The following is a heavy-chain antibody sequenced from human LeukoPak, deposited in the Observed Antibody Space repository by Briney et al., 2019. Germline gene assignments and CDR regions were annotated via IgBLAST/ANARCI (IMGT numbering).Heavy chain of an antibody. V-gene: IGHV4-39*01. CDR1: GDSISSSSYY. D-gene: IGHD6-13*01. CDR3: ARRPPIAAAGTWFDP. CDR2: IYYSGST. J-gene: IGHJ5*02. Sequence: SETLSLTCIVSGDSISSSSYYWGWIRQPPGKGLEWIGSIYYSGSTYYNPSLKSRVTISVDTSKNQFSLKLSSVTAADTAVYYCARRPPIAAAGTWFDPRGQGTLVTVSS.